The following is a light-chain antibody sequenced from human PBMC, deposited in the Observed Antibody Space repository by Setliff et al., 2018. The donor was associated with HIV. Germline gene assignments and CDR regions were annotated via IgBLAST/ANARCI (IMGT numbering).Light chain of an antibody. V-gene: IGLV1-47*02. CDR2: NND. CDR3: QSYDSSLSAYV. J-gene: IGLJ1*01. Sequence: QSALTQPPSTSGTPGQKVTISCSGSVSNIGRNSVFWYQQLPGTAPKLLMYNNDQRPSGVPDRFSGSKSGTSASLAITDLRSGDEADYYCQSYDSSLSAYVFGSGTKVTV. CDR1: VSNIGRNS.